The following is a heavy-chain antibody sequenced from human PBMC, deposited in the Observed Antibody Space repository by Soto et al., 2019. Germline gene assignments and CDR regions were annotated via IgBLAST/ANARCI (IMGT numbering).Heavy chain of an antibody. D-gene: IGHD3-22*01. CDR1: SFPFSSHA. J-gene: IGHJ5*02. CDR2: ITGSGDST. V-gene: IGHV3-23*01. Sequence: GGSLRLSCAASSFPFSSHALSWVRQAPGKGLEWVSTITGSGDSTYYTDSVKGRFTISRDNSKNTLYLQMNNLRAEDTAVYYCANHWDSSGHGGFGWFDPWGQGTPVTVSS. CDR3: ANHWDSSGHGGFGWFDP.